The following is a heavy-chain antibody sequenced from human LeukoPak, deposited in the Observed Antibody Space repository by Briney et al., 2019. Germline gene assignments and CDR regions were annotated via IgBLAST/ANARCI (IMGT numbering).Heavy chain of an antibody. CDR2: IIPIFGTA. D-gene: IGHD1-7*01. J-gene: IGHJ5*02. CDR1: GGTFSSYA. Sequence: SVKVSCKASGGTFSSYAISWVRQAPGQGLEWMGRIIPIFGTANYAQKFQGRVTITTDESTSTAYMELSSLKSEDTAVYYCARDYGYNWNYGGGGWFDPWGQGTLVTVSS. CDR3: ARDYGYNWNYGGGGWFDP. V-gene: IGHV1-69*05.